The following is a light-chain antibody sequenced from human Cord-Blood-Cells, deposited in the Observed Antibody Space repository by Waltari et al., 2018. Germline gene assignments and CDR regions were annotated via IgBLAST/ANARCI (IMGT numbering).Light chain of an antibody. CDR2: EDN. CDR1: SGSLASNY. Sequence: NFMLTQPHSVSESPGKTVTISCTRSSGSLASNYVQWYQQRPGSSPTTVIYEDNQRPSGVPDRFSGSIDSSSNSASLTISGLKTEDEADYYCQSYDSSNHNVVFGGGTKLTVL. V-gene: IGLV6-57*01. CDR3: QSYDSSNHNVV. J-gene: IGLJ2*01.